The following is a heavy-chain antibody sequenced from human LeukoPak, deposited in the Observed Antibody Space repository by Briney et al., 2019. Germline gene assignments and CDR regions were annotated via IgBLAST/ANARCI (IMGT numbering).Heavy chain of an antibody. CDR1: RFTFSDYY. CDR3: ARDKEFRGCSSTSCYLYYYGMDV. J-gene: IGHJ6*02. Sequence: KTGVSLRLSCAASRFTFSDYYMRWLPQAPGKGLEGGLYISNSGSTIEYADSVKGRFTISRDNAKNSLYLQMNSLRAEDTAVYYCARDKEFRGCSSTSCYLYYYGMDVWGQGTTVTVSS. D-gene: IGHD2-2*01. V-gene: IGHV3-11*01. CDR2: ISNSGSTI.